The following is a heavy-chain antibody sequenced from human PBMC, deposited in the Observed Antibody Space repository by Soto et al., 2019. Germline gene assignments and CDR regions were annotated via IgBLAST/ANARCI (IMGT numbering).Heavy chain of an antibody. Sequence: SETLSLTCAVSGGSISSGGYSWGWIRQPPVKGLEWIGYIYHSGSTYYNPSLKSRVTISVDRSKNQFSLKLSSVTAADTAVYYCARGMTTVTTLDYWGQGTLVTVSS. V-gene: IGHV4-30-2*01. J-gene: IGHJ4*02. CDR1: GGSISSGGYS. D-gene: IGHD4-4*01. CDR3: ARGMTTVTTLDY. CDR2: IYHSGST.